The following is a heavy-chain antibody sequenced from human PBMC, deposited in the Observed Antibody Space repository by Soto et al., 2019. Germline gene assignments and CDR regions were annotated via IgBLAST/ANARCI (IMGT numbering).Heavy chain of an antibody. CDR2: IWYDGSNR. CDR3: ARERSGGYFDY. D-gene: IGHD3-16*01. Sequence: QVQLVESGGGVVQPGRSLRLPCAASGFTFSSYGMHWVRQAPGKGLEWVAVIWYDGSNRYYADSVKGRFTISRDNSKNTLYLQMNSLRAEDTAVYYCARERSGGYFDYWGQGTLVTVSS. V-gene: IGHV3-33*01. J-gene: IGHJ4*02. CDR1: GFTFSSYG.